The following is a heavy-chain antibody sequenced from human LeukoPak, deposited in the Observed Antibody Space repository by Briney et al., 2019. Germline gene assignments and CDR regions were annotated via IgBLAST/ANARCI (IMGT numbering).Heavy chain of an antibody. V-gene: IGHV3-11*01. J-gene: IGHJ4*02. Sequence: PGGSLRLSCAASGSTFSDYYMSWIRQAPGKGLEWVSYISSSGSTIYYADSVKGRFTISRDNANNSLYLQMNSLRAEDTAVYYCARDVVTATTDYWGQGTLVTVSS. CDR3: ARDVVTATTDY. D-gene: IGHD2-21*02. CDR2: ISSSGSTI. CDR1: GSTFSDYY.